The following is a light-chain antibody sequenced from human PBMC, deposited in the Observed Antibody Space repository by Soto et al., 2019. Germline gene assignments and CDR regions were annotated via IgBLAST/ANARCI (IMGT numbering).Light chain of an antibody. CDR2: DAS. J-gene: IGKJ1*01. CDR3: QQYNNYPRT. V-gene: IGKV1-5*01. Sequence: DIQMTQSPSTLSASVGDRVTITCRARQTISIWLAWYQQKPGKAPKLLIYDASILESGVPSRFSGSGSGTEFTLTISNLQPDDFATYFCQQYNNYPRTFGQGTKVDIK. CDR1: QTISIW.